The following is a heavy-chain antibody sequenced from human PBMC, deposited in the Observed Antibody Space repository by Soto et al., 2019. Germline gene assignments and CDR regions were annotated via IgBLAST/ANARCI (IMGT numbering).Heavy chain of an antibody. J-gene: IGHJ6*03. CDR1: GYTFTSYG. CDR2: ISAYNGNT. D-gene: IGHD3-3*01. Sequence: GASVKVSCKASGYTFTSYGISWVRQAPGQGLEWMGWISAYNGNTNYAQKLQGRVTMTTDTSTSTAYMELRSLRSDDTAVYYCARCLNSLQYYDFWSGYYTLSDYYYYMDVWGKGTTVTVSS. V-gene: IGHV1-18*01. CDR3: ARCLNSLQYYDFWSGYYTLSDYYYYMDV.